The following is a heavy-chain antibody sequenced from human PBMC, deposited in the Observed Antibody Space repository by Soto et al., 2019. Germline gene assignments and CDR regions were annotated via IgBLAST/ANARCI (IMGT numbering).Heavy chain of an antibody. V-gene: IGHV1-18*04. J-gene: IGHJ5*02. D-gene: IGHD3-3*01. CDR3: ASGDPIFGVGNNWFDP. Sequence: ASVKVSCKASGYTFTSYGISWVRQAPGQGLEWMGWISAYNGNTNYAQKLQGRVTMTTDTSTSTAYMELRSLRSDDTAVYYCASGDPIFGVGNNWFDPWGQGTLVTVYS. CDR1: GYTFTSYG. CDR2: ISAYNGNT.